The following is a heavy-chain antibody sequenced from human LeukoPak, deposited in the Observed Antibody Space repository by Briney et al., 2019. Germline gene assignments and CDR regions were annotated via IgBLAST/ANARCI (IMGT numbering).Heavy chain of an antibody. Sequence: PGGSLRLSCAASGFTFSDHSKNWVRQAPGKGLEWVSYISGSSNYIYYAGSVKGRFTISRDNAKNSVYLQMDSLRAEDTAVYYCAREPSGWYLDYWGQGTLVTVSS. CDR3: AREPSGWYLDY. J-gene: IGHJ4*02. CDR1: GFTFSDHS. CDR2: ISGSSNYI. V-gene: IGHV3-21*01. D-gene: IGHD6-19*01.